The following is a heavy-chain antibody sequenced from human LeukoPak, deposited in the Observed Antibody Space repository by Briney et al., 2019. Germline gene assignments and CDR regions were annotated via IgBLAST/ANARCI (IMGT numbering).Heavy chain of an antibody. CDR1: GGSISGYY. V-gene: IGHV4-59*08. Sequence: SETLSLTCTVSGGSISGYYWSWIRQPPGKGLEWIGYISYSGSTYYNPSLKSRVTISADTSKSQFSLKLSPVTAADTAVYYCARLGDSTSRLYYFDYWGQGTLVTVSS. CDR2: ISYSGST. D-gene: IGHD6-6*01. J-gene: IGHJ4*02. CDR3: ARLGDSTSRLYYFDY.